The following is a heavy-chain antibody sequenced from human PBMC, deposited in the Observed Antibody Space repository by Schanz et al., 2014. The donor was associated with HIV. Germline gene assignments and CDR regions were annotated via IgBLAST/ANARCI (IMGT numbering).Heavy chain of an antibody. CDR1: GFNFRTYG. CDR2: IWYDGTNI. V-gene: IGHV3-33*01. Sequence: QVQLVESGGGVVQPGRSLRLSCAASGFNFRTYGMHWVRQAPGKGLEWVAVIWYDGTNIDYADSVKGRFTVSRDNSKNMLYLQMNSLRAEDTAVYYCAREYYSRNWNWFDPWGQGTLVTVSS. D-gene: IGHD6-13*01. J-gene: IGHJ5*02. CDR3: AREYYSRNWNWFDP.